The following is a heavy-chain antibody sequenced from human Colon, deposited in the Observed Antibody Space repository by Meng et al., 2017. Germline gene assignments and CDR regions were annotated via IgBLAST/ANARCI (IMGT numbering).Heavy chain of an antibody. J-gene: IGHJ5*01. CDR1: GYTFTSSD. CDR3: ARTAMLDS. V-gene: IGHV1-8*01. CDR2: MNPNNGNT. D-gene: IGHD2-2*01. Sequence: QVQLVQSGAEVRKPGASVKVTCKASGYTFTSSDINWVRQATGRGLEWLGWMNPNNGNTGSAQKFQGRVSMTRDTSIGTAYMELSGLTSEDTAVYYCARTAMLDSWGQGTLVTVPQ.